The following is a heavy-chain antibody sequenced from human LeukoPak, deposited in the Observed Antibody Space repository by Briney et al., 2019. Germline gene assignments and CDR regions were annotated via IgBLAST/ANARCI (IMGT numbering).Heavy chain of an antibody. CDR2: IWFDGVNK. Sequence: GGSLRLSCTASGFSFSDYGLHWVRQAPGKGLEGVAIIWFDGVNKYYEESVKGRFTISRDISKSTLYLQMNSLRAEDTAVYYCAKGGGGGNSGYLDYWGQGTMVTVSS. CDR3: AKGGGGGNSGYLDY. D-gene: IGHD4-23*01. CDR1: GFSFSDYG. J-gene: IGHJ4*02. V-gene: IGHV3-33*06.